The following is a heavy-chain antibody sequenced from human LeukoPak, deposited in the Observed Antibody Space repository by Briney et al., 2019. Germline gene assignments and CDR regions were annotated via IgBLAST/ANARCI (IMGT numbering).Heavy chain of an antibody. CDR2: IIPILGIA. V-gene: IGHV1-69*04. CDR1: GGTFSSYA. J-gene: IGHJ5*02. D-gene: IGHD1-7*01. CDR3: ARSGGWNLNWFDP. Sequence: ASVKVSCKASGGTFSSYAISWVRQAPGQGLEWMGRIIPILGIANYAQKFQGGVTITADKSTSTAYMELSSLRSEDTAVYYCARSGGWNLNWFDPWGQGTLVTVSS.